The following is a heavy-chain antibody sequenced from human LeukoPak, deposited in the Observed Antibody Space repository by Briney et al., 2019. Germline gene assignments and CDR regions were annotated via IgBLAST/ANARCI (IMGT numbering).Heavy chain of an antibody. D-gene: IGHD6-13*01. V-gene: IGHV4-39*07. CDR3: ASEIAAAGTLYYFGY. J-gene: IGHJ4*02. CDR1: GGSISSGGYY. Sequence: PSETLSLTCTVSGGSISSGGYYWGWIRQPPGKGLEWIGSIYHSGSTYYNPSLKSRVTISVDTSKNQFSLKLSSVAAADTAVYYCASEIAAAGTLYYFGYWGQGTLVTVSS. CDR2: IYHSGST.